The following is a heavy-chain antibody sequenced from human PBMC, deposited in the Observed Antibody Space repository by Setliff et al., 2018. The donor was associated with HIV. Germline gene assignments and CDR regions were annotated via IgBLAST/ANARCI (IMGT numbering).Heavy chain of an antibody. Sequence: PGGSLRLSCAASGSTFSNYWMSWVRQAPGKGLEWVANIRQDGSEQFYVDSVKGRFTISRDNAKNSLYLQMNSLRAEDTAVYFCARGRGESRTNYFDYWGQGSLVTVSS. CDR3: ARGRGESRTNYFDY. CDR1: GSTFSNYW. V-gene: IGHV3-7*03. CDR2: IRQDGSEQ. J-gene: IGHJ4*02.